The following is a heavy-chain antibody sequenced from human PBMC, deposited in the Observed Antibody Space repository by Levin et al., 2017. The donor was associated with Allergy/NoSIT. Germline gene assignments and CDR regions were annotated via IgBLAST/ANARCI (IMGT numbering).Heavy chain of an antibody. CDR2: IYYSGNT. CDR1: GGSITSSNHF. Sequence: PSETLSLTCTVSGGSITSSNHFWGWIRQPPGKGLEWIGSIYYSGNTYYNPSLKSRVTISVDTSKNQFSLKLSSVTAADTAVYYCGRHGNIVVVVAATAFDYWGQGTLVTVSS. CDR3: GRHGNIVVVVAATAFDY. J-gene: IGHJ4*02. V-gene: IGHV4-39*01. D-gene: IGHD2-15*01.